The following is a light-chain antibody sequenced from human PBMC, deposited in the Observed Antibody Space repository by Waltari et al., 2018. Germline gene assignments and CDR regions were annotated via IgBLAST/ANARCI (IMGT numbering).Light chain of an antibody. CDR1: SSHVGGYNY. V-gene: IGLV2-14*03. Sequence: QSALTQPASVSGSPGQSITISCIGTSSHVGGYNYVSWYQHHPGKVPKLLIYDVSNRPSGVSNRFSGSKSGNTASLTISGLQAEDEADYYCSSYTSISTPVVFGGGTKLTVL. CDR3: SSYTSISTPVV. CDR2: DVS. J-gene: IGLJ2*01.